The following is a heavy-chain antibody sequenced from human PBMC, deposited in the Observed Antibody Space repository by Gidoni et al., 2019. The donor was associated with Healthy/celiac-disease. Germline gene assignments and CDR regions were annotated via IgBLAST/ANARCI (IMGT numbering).Heavy chain of an antibody. V-gene: IGHV1-2*02. J-gene: IGHJ6*02. D-gene: IGHD2-2*01. CDR1: GYTFTGYY. CDR3: ARARTGYCSSTSCLGYYYYYGMDV. CDR2: INPNSGGT. Sequence: QVQLVQSGAEVKKPGASVKVSCKASGYTFTGYYMHWVRQAPGQGLEWMGWINPNSGGTNYAQKFQGRVTMTRDTSISTAYMELSRLRSDDTAVYYCARARTGYCSSTSCLGYYYYYGMDVWGQGTTVTVSS.